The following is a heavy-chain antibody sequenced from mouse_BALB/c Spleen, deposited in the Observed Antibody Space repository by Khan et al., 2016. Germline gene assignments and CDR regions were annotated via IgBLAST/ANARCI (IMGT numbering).Heavy chain of an antibody. CDR2: IWSGGNT. D-gene: IGHD4-1*02. Sequence: QVQLKQSGPGLVQPSQSLSITCTVSGFSLTRFGVHWVRQSPGKGLEWLGVIWSGGNTDYNAAFISTLSLSKDNSKSQVFFKMNSLQVNDTAIYYCASTGSYALDYWGQGTSVTVSS. J-gene: IGHJ4*01. V-gene: IGHV2-2*02. CDR1: GFSLTRFG. CDR3: ASTGSYALDY.